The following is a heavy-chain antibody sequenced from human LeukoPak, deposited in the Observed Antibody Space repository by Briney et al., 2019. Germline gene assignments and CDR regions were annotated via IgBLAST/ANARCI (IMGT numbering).Heavy chain of an antibody. CDR1: GGSISSSRYY. V-gene: IGHV4-39*01. CDR2: IYYTGTT. J-gene: IGHJ6*03. CDR3: TRDYYYYYMDV. Sequence: SETLSPTCTVSGGSISSSRYYWGWIRQPPGKGLEWIGSIYYTGTTYYNPSLKSRVTISVDTSKNQFSLKLSSVTAADTAVYYCTRDYYYYYMDVWGKGTTVTISS.